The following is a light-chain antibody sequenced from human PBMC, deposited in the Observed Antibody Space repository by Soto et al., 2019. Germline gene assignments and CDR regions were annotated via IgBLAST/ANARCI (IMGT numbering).Light chain of an antibody. CDR1: SRDVGAYDY. V-gene: IGLV2-14*03. CDR3: CSYADGSIYF. Sequence: QSALTQPSSLSGSPGRSITISCTGTSRDVGAYDYVSWYLQYPDKAPQLLIYYVDHRPSGVSSRFSGSKSGNTASLTISGLQAEDEGDYYCCSYADGSIYFFGTGTKVTVL. J-gene: IGLJ1*01. CDR2: YVD.